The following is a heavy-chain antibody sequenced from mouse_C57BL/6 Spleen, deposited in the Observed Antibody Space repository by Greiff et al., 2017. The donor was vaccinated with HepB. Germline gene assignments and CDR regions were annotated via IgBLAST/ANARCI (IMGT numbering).Heavy chain of an antibody. Sequence: QVQLKQPGAELVRPGSSVKLSCKASGYTFTSYWMHWVKQRPIQGLEWIGNIDPSDSETHYNQKFKDKATLTVDKSSSTAYMQLSSLTSEDSAVYYCARQGVVEGFAYWGQGTLVTVSA. CDR3: ARQGVVEGFAY. D-gene: IGHD1-1*01. CDR2: IDPSDSET. J-gene: IGHJ3*01. CDR1: GYTFTSYW. V-gene: IGHV1-52*01.